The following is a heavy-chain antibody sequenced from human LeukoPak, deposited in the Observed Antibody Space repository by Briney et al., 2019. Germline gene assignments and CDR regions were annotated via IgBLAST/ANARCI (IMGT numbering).Heavy chain of an antibody. Sequence: ASVKVSFKASGYIFSNYAMNWVRQAPGQGLEWMGWINTNTGNPTYAQGFTGRFVFSLDTSVSTAYLQISSLKAEDTAVYYCARVVAAGVGPQYGMDVWGQGTTVTVSS. CDR1: GYIFSNYA. CDR3: ARVVAAGVGPQYGMDV. CDR2: INTNTGNP. V-gene: IGHV7-4-1*02. D-gene: IGHD6-13*01. J-gene: IGHJ6*02.